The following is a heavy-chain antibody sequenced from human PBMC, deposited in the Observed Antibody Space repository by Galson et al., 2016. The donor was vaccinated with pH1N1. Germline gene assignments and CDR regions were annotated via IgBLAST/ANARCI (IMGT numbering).Heavy chain of an antibody. CDR2: ISSEGSSI. CDR3: ARVRLIMPGDPTGYFDH. J-gene: IGHJ4*02. Sequence: SLRLSCAASGFTFSSFWMHWVRQVPGKGLVWVSRISSEGSSISYADSVKGRFTISRDNARNTLYLEMNSLRAEDTALYYCARVRLIMPGDPTGYFDHWGQGTLVTVSS. V-gene: IGHV3-74*01. D-gene: IGHD7-27*01. CDR1: GFTFSSFW.